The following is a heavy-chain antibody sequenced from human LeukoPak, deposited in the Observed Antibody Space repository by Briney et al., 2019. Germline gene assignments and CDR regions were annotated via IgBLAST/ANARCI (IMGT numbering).Heavy chain of an antibody. CDR1: GFTFSSYS. D-gene: IGHD3-10*01. Sequence: GGSLRLSCAASGFTFSSYSMNWVRQAPGKGLEWVSSISSSSSYIYYTDSVKGRFTISRDNAKNSLYLQVNSLRAEDTAVYYCAREPVRKRWFDSWGQGTLVAVSS. V-gene: IGHV3-21*04. CDR3: AREPVRKRWFDS. CDR2: ISSSSSYI. J-gene: IGHJ5*01.